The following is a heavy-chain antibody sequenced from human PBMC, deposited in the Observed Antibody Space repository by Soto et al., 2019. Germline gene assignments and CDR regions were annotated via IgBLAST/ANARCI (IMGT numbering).Heavy chain of an antibody. CDR2: INPNSGGT. J-gene: IGHJ4*02. Sequence: ASVKVSCKASGYTFTGYYMHWVRQAPGQGLEWMGWINPNSGGTNYAQKFQGWVTMTRDTSISTAYMELSRLRSDDTAVYYCAREGSSDMYSSSTEFDNWGQGTLVTVSS. CDR3: AREGSSDMYSSSTEFDN. V-gene: IGHV1-2*04. CDR1: GYTFTGYY. D-gene: IGHD6-6*01.